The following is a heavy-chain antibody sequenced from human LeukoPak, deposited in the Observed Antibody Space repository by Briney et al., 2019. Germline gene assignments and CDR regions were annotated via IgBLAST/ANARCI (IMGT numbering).Heavy chain of an antibody. J-gene: IGHJ3*02. Sequence: GGSLRLSCAASGFTFDDYGMSWVRQAAGKGLEWVSVINWNGGSTGYADSVKGRFTISRDNAKNSLYLQMNSLRAEDTALYHCARGTAAAGTGAFDIWGLGTMVTVSS. V-gene: IGHV3-20*01. CDR3: ARGTAAAGTGAFDI. CDR2: INWNGGST. D-gene: IGHD6-13*01. CDR1: GFTFDDYG.